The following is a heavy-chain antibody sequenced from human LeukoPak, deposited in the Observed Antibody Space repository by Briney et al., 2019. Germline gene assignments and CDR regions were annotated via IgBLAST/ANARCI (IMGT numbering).Heavy chain of an antibody. CDR3: ARVNSLIFSWDY. D-gene: IGHD3-3*01. Sequence: GGSLRLSCAASGFTFSSYWMSWVRQAPGKGLEWVANIKQDGSEKYYVDSVKGRFSISRDNAKNSLSLQMNSLRAEDTAVYYCARVNSLIFSWDYWGQGTLVTVSS. CDR1: GFTFSSYW. V-gene: IGHV3-7*01. CDR2: IKQDGSEK. J-gene: IGHJ4*02.